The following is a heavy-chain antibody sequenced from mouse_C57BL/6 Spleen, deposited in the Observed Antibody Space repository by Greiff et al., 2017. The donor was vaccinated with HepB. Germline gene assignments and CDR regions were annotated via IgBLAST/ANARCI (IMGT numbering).Heavy chain of an antibody. CDR3: ARSRLGQGLFAY. CDR2: IYPGDGDT. Sequence: QVQLQQSGPELVKPGASVKISCKASGYAFSSSWMNWVKQRPGKGLEWIGRIYPGDGDTNYNGKFKGKATLTADKSSSTAYMQLSSLTSEDSAVYFCARSRLGQGLFAYWGQETLVTVSA. D-gene: IGHD4-1*01. J-gene: IGHJ3*01. V-gene: IGHV1-82*01. CDR1: GYAFSSSW.